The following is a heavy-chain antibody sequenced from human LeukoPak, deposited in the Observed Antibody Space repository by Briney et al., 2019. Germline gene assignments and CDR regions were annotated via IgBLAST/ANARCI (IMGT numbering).Heavy chain of an antibody. CDR1: GVSITSGSYY. CDR2: VHSSGDI. J-gene: IGHJ4*02. CDR3: ARGASPKDTVFFDY. Sequence: SETLSLTCSVSGVSITSGSYYWGWIRQSAGKGLEWIGRVHSSGDIYHNAAFRSRAAVSGDASKNQFSLQLNSVTAADTAVYYCARGASPKDTVFFDYWGQGALITVSS. V-gene: IGHV4-61*02. D-gene: IGHD3-16*01.